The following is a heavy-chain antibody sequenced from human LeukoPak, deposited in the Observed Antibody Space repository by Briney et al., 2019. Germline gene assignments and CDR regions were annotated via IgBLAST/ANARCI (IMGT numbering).Heavy chain of an antibody. CDR3: ARGMNWNDLSLDS. V-gene: IGHV3-53*01. CDR2: IYKGGTP. CDR1: GFIGGSEY. J-gene: IGHJ4*02. D-gene: IGHD1-1*01. Sequence: PGGSLRLSCSGSGFIGGSEYMTRVRQAPGKGLEYVSVIYKGGTPEYADSVRGRFTISRDNSKNTLYLQMDSLRADDTAVYYCARGMNWNDLSLDSWGQGTLVTVS.